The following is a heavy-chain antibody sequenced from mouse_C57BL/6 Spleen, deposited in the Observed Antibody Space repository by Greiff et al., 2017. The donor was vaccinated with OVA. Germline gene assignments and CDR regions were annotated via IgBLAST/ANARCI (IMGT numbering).Heavy chain of an antibody. CDR2: INPYNGGT. Sequence: VQLKESGPVLVKPGASVKMSCKASGYTFTDYYMNWVKQSHGKSLEWIGVINPYNGGTSYNQKFKGKATLTVDKSSSTAYMELNSLTSEDSAVYYCARRYGYFDYWGQGTTLTVSS. D-gene: IGHD2-10*02. CDR3: ARRYGYFDY. V-gene: IGHV1-19*01. CDR1: GYTFTDYY. J-gene: IGHJ2*01.